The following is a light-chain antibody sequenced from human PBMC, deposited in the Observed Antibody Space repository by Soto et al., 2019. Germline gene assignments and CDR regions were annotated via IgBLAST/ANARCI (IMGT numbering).Light chain of an antibody. J-gene: IGKJ1*01. CDR3: QQYGSSGT. CDR1: QRVSSY. Sequence: EILLTQSPATLSFSPGERATLSCRASQRVSSYLAWYQQKPGQAPRLLIFDASNRATGIPDRFSGSGSGTDFTLTISRLEPEDFAVYYCQQYGSSGTFGQGTKVDVK. V-gene: IGKV3-20*01. CDR2: DAS.